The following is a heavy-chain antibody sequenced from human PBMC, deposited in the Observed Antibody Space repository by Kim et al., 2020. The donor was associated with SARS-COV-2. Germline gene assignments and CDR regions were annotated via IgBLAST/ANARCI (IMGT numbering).Heavy chain of an antibody. J-gene: IGHJ5*02. V-gene: IGHV1-18*04. CDR2: ISTYNGVT. Sequence: ASVKVSCKSSGYTFTTYGISWVRQAPGQGLEWMGWISTYNGVTSYGQNLQGRLTMTTDTSTTTAYMELRSLRSDDTAIYYCVRDWGRNIDCVDPWGQGTLVTVS. CDR3: VRDWGRNIDCVDP. D-gene: IGHD2-21*02. CDR1: GYTFTTYG.